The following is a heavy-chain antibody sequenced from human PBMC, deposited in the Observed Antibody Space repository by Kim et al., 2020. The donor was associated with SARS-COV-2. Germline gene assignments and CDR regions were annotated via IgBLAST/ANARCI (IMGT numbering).Heavy chain of an antibody. D-gene: IGHD6-25*01. V-gene: IGHV3-73*01. CDR2: YAT. J-gene: IGHJ4*02. Sequence: YATADAASVKGRFTISRDDSKNTAYLQMNSLKTEDTAVYYCAPAAPHVDYWGQGTLVTVSS. CDR3: APAAPHVDY.